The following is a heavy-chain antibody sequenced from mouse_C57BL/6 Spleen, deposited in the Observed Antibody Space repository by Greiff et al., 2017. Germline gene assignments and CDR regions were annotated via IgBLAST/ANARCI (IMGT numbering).Heavy chain of an antibody. CDR1: GYTFTSYW. D-gene: IGHD2-2*01. V-gene: IGHV1-55*01. J-gene: IGHJ3*01. Sequence: QVQLQQPGAELVKPGASVKMSCKASGYTFTSYWITWVKQRPGQGLEWIGDIYPGSGSTNYNEKFKSKATLTVDTSSSTAYMQLSSLTSEDSAVYYCAREGGYETWFAYWGQGTLVTVSA. CDR3: AREGGYETWFAY. CDR2: IYPGSGST.